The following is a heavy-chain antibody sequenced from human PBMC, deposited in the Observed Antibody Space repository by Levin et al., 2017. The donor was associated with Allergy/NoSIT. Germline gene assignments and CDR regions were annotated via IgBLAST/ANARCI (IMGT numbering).Heavy chain of an antibody. Sequence: GGSLRLSCKASGYTFTTYAIHWVRQAPGQRLEWMGCINAGNGNTRYSHKFEGRVTIARDTPANIAYMELSSLRSEDTAVYYCARDRRKYNYGDDAFDCWGQGTRVTVSS. CDR2: INAGNGNT. D-gene: IGHD1-20*01. CDR1: GYTFTTYA. J-gene: IGHJ3*01. V-gene: IGHV1-3*01. CDR3: ARDRRKYNYGDDAFDC.